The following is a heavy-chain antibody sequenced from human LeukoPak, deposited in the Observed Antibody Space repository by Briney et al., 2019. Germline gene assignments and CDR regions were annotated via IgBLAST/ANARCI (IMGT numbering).Heavy chain of an antibody. CDR2: IWSDGTTK. D-gene: IGHD6-19*01. CDR3: ARDGSAWNFDY. J-gene: IGHJ4*02. CDR1: GFDFSSSY. Sequence: PGRSLRLSCAASGFDFSSSYMRWVRQGPGKGLEWVAIIWSDGTTKYYADSVRGRFAISRDNSKNALYLQMNTLRAEDTALYYCARDGSAWNFDYWGLGTLVTVSS. V-gene: IGHV3-33*01.